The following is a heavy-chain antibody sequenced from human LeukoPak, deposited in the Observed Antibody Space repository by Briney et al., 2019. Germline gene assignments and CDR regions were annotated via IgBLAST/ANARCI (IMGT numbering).Heavy chain of an antibody. D-gene: IGHD3-10*01. CDR3: ARDGYYYGSGSYYNVGY. V-gene: IGHV1-18*01. J-gene: IGHJ4*02. Sequence: ASVKVSCKASGYTFTSYGISWVRQAPGQGLEWMGWISAYNGNPNYAQKLQGRVTMTTDPSTSTAYMELRSLRSDDTAVYYCARDGYYYGSGSYYNVGYWGQETLVTVSS. CDR2: ISAYNGNP. CDR1: GYTFTSYG.